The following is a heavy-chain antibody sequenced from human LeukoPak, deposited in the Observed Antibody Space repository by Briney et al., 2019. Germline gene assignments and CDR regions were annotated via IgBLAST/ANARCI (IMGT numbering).Heavy chain of an antibody. CDR2: IYYSGST. J-gene: IGHJ1*01. V-gene: IGHV4-59*05. Sequence: KASETLSLTCTVSGGSISSYYWSWIRQPPGKGLEWIGSIYYSGSTYYNPSLKSRVTISVDTSKNQFSLKLSSVTAADTAVYYCARHRQRSYYDFWSGYYAAEYFQHWGQGTLVTVSS. CDR1: GGSISSYY. D-gene: IGHD3-3*01. CDR3: ARHRQRSYYDFWSGYYAAEYFQH.